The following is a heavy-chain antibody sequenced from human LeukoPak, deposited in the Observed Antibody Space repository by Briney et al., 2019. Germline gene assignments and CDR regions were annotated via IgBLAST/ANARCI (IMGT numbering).Heavy chain of an antibody. J-gene: IGHJ4*02. V-gene: IGHV3-48*03. CDR3: ARGYGSASYYLY. CDR2: ISSSSTI. CDR1: GFTFSSYE. Sequence: PGGSLRLSCAASGFTFSSYEMNWVRQAPGKGLEWVSYISSSSTIYYADSVRGRFTISRDNAKNSLYLQMNSLRAEDTAVYYCARGYGSASYYLYWGQGTLVTVSS. D-gene: IGHD3-10*01.